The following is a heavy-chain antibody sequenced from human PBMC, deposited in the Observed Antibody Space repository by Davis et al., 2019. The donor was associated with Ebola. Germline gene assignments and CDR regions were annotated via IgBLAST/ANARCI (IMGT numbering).Heavy chain of an antibody. CDR3: ARPLYPHSSTRYCDFSL. CDR2: IYPGGYDT. D-gene: IGHD2/OR15-2a*01. Sequence: GESLKISCKASGYIFPNYWIGWVRQMPGKGLEWMGIIYPGGYDTRYSPSFQGQVTISADKSINTAYLQWRSLKTSDTAIYYCARPLYPHSSTRYCDFSLWGRGTLVTVSS. J-gene: IGHJ2*01. CDR1: GYIFPNYW. V-gene: IGHV5-51*01.